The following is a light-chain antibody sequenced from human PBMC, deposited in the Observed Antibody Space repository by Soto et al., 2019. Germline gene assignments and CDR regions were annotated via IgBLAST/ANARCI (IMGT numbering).Light chain of an antibody. V-gene: IGKV3-11*01. CDR2: YMS. CDR1: QYVGSR. Sequence: EIVLTQSPATLSSSPGETATLSCRASQYVGSRLAWYQHKPGEANRLLIYYMSKMATGIPARLIGGGSGTDFTLTISSLAPDDFAIYYCHQRQSWLRTFGQWTTVDIX. CDR3: HQRQSWLRT. J-gene: IGKJ1*01.